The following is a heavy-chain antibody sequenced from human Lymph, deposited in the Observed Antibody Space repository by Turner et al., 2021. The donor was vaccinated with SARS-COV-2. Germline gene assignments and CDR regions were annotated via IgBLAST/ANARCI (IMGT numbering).Heavy chain of an antibody. D-gene: IGHD4-17*01. Sequence: EVQLVESGGGLVQPGGSLRLSCTASGFTVSSNYLTWARQAPGKGLEWVSLIYPGGSTYYADSVKGRFTISRDNSKNTLYLQMNSLRAEDTAVYYCARVYGDYVPWGQGTLVTVSS. V-gene: IGHV3-66*01. CDR3: ARVYGDYVP. CDR2: IYPGGST. CDR1: GFTVSSNY. J-gene: IGHJ5*02.